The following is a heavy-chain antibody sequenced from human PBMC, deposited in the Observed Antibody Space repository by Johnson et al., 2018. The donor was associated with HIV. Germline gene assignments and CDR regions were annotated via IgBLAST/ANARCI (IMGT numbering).Heavy chain of an antibody. CDR3: AKDMNNFWSGYPNDAFDI. J-gene: IGHJ3*02. Sequence: VQLVESGGGVVRPGGSLRLSCAASGFTFDDYGMRWVRQAPGKGLEWVSAISGTGASTSYADSVKGRFTISRDKSENTVYLQMNSLRAEDTAIYYCAKDMNNFWSGYPNDAFDIWGQGTMVTVSS. D-gene: IGHD3-3*01. CDR2: ISGTGAST. CDR1: GFTFDDYG. V-gene: IGHV3-23*04.